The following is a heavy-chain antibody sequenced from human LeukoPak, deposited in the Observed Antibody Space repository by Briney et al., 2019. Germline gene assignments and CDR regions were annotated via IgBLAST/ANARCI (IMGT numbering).Heavy chain of an antibody. Sequence: TSETLSLTCTVSGGSISSYYWSWIRQPPGKGLEWIGYIYYSGSTYYNPSLKSRVTISVDTSKNQFSLKLSSVTAADTAVYYCARGPGIAAAGKGWFDPWGQGTLVTVSS. CDR2: IYYSGST. D-gene: IGHD6-13*01. CDR1: GGSISSYY. V-gene: IGHV4-59*12. CDR3: ARGPGIAAAGKGWFDP. J-gene: IGHJ5*02.